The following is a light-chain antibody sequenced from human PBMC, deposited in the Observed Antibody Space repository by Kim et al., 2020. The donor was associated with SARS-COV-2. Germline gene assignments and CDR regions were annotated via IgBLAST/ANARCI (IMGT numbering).Light chain of an antibody. CDR3: QQYLVPPFT. CDR2: WAS. Sequence: DIVMTQSPDSLAVSLFERATIRCKSSQTVFYSSSNMSYLAWYQHRPRQRPKLLIRWASTRESGVPGRFSGSGSGTDCTLTISSLQSEDVAVYFCQQYLVPPFTFGPGTKVDIK. CDR1: QTVFYSSSNMSY. V-gene: IGKV4-1*01. J-gene: IGKJ3*01.